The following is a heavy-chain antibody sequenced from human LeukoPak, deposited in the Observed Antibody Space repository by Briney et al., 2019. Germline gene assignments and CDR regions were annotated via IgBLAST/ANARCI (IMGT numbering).Heavy chain of an antibody. CDR3: ARGLAVDAYNYYYFYYMDV. CDR2: INPNSGGT. J-gene: IGHJ6*03. D-gene: IGHD6-19*01. Sequence: ASVKVSCKASGYTFTSYDINWVRQATGQGLEWMGWINPNSGGTNYAQKFQGRVTMTRDTSINTTYMELSRLRSDDTAVYYCARGLAVDAYNYYYFYYMDVWGKGTTVTVSS. CDR1: GYTFTSYD. V-gene: IGHV1-2*02.